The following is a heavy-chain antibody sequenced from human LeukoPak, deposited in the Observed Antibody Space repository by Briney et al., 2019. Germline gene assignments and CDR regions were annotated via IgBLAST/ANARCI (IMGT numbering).Heavy chain of an antibody. CDR3: AREGNYYDSSGYYDAFDI. J-gene: IGHJ3*02. V-gene: IGHV3-7*01. Sequence: PGGSLRLSCAGSGFTFSSYAMTWVRQAPGKGLEWVANIKQDGSEKYYVDSVKGRFTISRDNAKNSLYLQMNSLRAEDTAVYYCAREGNYYDSSGYYDAFDIWGQGTMVTVSS. CDR1: GFTFSSYA. D-gene: IGHD3-22*01. CDR2: IKQDGSEK.